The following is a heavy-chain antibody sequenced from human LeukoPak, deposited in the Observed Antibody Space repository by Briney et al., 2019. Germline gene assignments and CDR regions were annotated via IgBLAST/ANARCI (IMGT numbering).Heavy chain of an antibody. CDR3: ARVSTSYYYGMDV. CDR1: GFTFSSSD. D-gene: IGHD5/OR15-5a*01. V-gene: IGHV3-30*02. J-gene: IGHJ6*02. Sequence: PGGSLRLSCAASGFTFSSSDMHWVRQAPGKGLEWVAFIRYDGSNKYCADSVKGRFTISRDNSKNTLYLQMNSLRAEDTAVYYCARVSTSYYYGMDVWGQGTTVTVSS. CDR2: IRYDGSNK.